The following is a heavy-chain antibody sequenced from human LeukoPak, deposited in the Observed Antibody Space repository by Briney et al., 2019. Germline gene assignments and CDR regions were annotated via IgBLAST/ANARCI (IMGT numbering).Heavy chain of an antibody. Sequence: PGGSLRLSCAASGFTFSSYAMNWLRQAPGKGLEWVSAISGSGGSTYYADSVKGRFTISRDNSKNTLYLQMDSLRAEDTAVYYCANRLMTTVSYYFDYWGQGTLVTVSS. D-gene: IGHD4-11*01. CDR3: ANRLMTTVSYYFDY. J-gene: IGHJ4*02. V-gene: IGHV3-23*01. CDR1: GFTFSSYA. CDR2: ISGSGGST.